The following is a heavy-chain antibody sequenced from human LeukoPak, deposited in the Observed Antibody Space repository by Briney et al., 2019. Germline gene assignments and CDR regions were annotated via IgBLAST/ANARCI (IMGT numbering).Heavy chain of an antibody. CDR1: GYTFTSYA. CDR3: AREVCSGGSCYSFDY. J-gene: IGHJ4*02. V-gene: IGHV1-3*01. CDR2: INAGNGNT. D-gene: IGHD2-15*01. Sequence: ASVKVSCKASGYTFTSYAMHWVRQAPGQGLEWMGWINAGNGNTKYSQKFQGRVTITRDTSASTAYMELSSLRSEDTAVYYCAREVCSGGSCYSFDYWGQGTLVTVSS.